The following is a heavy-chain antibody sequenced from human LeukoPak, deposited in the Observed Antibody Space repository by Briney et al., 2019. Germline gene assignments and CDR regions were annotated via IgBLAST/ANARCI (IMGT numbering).Heavy chain of an antibody. CDR3: ASLMVRGVMMPDYYYGMDV. J-gene: IGHJ6*02. V-gene: IGHV1-69*04. CDR2: IIPILGIA. CDR1: GGTFSSYA. Sequence: SVKVSCKASGGTFSSYAISWVRQAPGQGLEWMGRIIPILGIANYAQKFQGRVTITADKSTSTAYMELSSLRSEDTAVYYCASLMVRGVMMPDYYYGMDVWGQGTRSPSP. D-gene: IGHD3-10*01.